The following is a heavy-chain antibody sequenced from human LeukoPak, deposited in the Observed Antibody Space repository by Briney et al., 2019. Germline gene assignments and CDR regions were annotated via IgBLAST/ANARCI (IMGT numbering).Heavy chain of an antibody. CDR1: GGSISNYY. CDR2: IYYSGTP. J-gene: IGHJ5*02. V-gene: IGHV4-59*12. CDR3: ARAGGSRTGSWFDP. D-gene: IGHD5-18*01. Sequence: PSETLSLTCTVSGGSISNYYWSWIRQTPGKGLEWIGYIYYSGTPNYNPSLKSRVTMSVDTSKNQFSLKLSSVTAADTAVYYCARAGGSRTGSWFDPWGQGTLVTVSS.